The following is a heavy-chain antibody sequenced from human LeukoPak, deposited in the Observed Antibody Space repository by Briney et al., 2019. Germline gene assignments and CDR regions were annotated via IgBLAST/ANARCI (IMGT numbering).Heavy chain of an antibody. D-gene: IGHD2-2*01. Sequence: ASETLSLTCAVYGGSFSGYYWSWIRQPPGKGLEWIGEINHSGSTNYNPSLKSRVTISVDTSKNQFSLKLSSVTAADTAVYYCASYDCSSTSCYDYWGQGTLVTASS. CDR1: GGSFSGYY. V-gene: IGHV4-34*01. CDR2: INHSGST. J-gene: IGHJ4*02. CDR3: ASYDCSSTSCYDY.